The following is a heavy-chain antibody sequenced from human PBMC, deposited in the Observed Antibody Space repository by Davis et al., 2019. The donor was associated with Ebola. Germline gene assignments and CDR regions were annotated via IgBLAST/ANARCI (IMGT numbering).Heavy chain of an antibody. V-gene: IGHV1-18*04. D-gene: IGHD1-1*01. CDR1: GYTFTHYG. CDR2: INPHNGNT. J-gene: IGHJ4*02. CDR3: ARAQFPTTSDH. Sequence: AASVKVSCKASGYTFTHYGITWVRQAPGQGLEWMGWINPHNGNTNYAQNVQGRVTMTTDTSTSTAYMEVGSLRSDDTAVYHCARAQFPTTSDHWGQGTLVTVSS.